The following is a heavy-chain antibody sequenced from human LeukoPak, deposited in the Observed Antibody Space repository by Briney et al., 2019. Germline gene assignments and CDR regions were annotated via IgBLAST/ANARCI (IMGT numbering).Heavy chain of an antibody. Sequence: SETLSLTCAVSGASISSGDFYWNWIRQPAGKGLEWIGRSYTSGSTDYSPSLQSRVTISLDTSKNQFSLKLRSVTAADSAMYYCAGGPDSAKAGYWGRGTLVAVSS. J-gene: IGHJ4*02. V-gene: IGHV4-61*02. CDR1: GASISSGDFY. D-gene: IGHD3-3*01. CDR3: AGGPDSAKAGY. CDR2: SYTSGST.